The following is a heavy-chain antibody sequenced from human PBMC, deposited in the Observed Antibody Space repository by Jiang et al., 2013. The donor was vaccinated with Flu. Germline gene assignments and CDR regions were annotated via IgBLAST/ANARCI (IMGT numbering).Heavy chain of an antibody. V-gene: IGHV4-34*01. CDR3: ARGSNPIVGATTLDY. Sequence: LLKPSETLSLTCAVYGGSFSGYYWSWIRQPPGKGLEWIGEINHSGSTNYNPSLKSRVTISVDTSKNQFSLKLSSVTAADTAAYYCARGSNPIVGATTLDYWGQGTLVTVSS. CDR1: GGSFSGYY. CDR2: INHSGST. D-gene: IGHD1-26*01. J-gene: IGHJ4*02.